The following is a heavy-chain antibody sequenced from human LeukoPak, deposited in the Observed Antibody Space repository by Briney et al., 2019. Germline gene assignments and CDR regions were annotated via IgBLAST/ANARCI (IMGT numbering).Heavy chain of an antibody. Sequence: PGGSLRLSCAASGFTFTTYWMSWVRQLPGKGLEWVANINQDGTEKYYVDSVKGRFTISRDNAKNSLYLQMNSLRAEDTAVYYCAGGYYATSASDYWGQGTLVTVSS. CDR3: AGGYYATSASDY. CDR2: INQDGTEK. CDR1: GFTFTTYW. V-gene: IGHV3-7*04. J-gene: IGHJ4*02. D-gene: IGHD2-2*01.